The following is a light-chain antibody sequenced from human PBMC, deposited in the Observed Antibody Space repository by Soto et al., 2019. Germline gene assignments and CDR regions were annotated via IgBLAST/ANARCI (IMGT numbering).Light chain of an antibody. V-gene: IGKV3-20*01. CDR2: GAS. CDR1: QSVGNY. CDR3: QQYGFSPQT. Sequence: TLGLSPGERATVACRASQSVGNYLAWYQQRPGQAPRLLIYGASSRATGIPDRFSGSGSGTDFILTITRLEPEDFAGFYSQQYGFSPQTFGQGTKVDIK. J-gene: IGKJ1*01.